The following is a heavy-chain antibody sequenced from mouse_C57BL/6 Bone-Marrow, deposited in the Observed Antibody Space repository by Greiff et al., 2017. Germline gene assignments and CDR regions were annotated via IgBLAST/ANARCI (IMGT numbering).Heavy chain of an antibody. Sequence: QVQLQQPGAELVKPGASVKLSCKASGYTFTSYWMQWVKQRPGQGLEWIGEIDPSDSYTNYNQKFKGKATFTVDTSSSTAYMQLSSLTSEDAAVYYCARDEYGYFDYWGQGTTLTVSS. CDR1: GYTFTSYW. CDR3: ARDEYGYFDY. V-gene: IGHV1-50*01. D-gene: IGHD5-1*01. J-gene: IGHJ2*01. CDR2: IDPSDSYT.